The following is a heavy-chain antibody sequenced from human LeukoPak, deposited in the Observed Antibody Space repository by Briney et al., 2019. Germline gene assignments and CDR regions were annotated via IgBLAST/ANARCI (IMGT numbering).Heavy chain of an antibody. Sequence: SETLSLTCAVYGGSFSGYYWSWIRQPPGKGLEWIGEINHSGSTNYNPSLKSRVTISVDTSKNQFSLKLSSVTAADTAVYYCASGYSYGPVDYWGQGTLVIVSS. CDR3: ASGYSYGPVDY. CDR2: INHSGST. D-gene: IGHD5-18*01. J-gene: IGHJ4*02. CDR1: GGSFSGYY. V-gene: IGHV4-34*01.